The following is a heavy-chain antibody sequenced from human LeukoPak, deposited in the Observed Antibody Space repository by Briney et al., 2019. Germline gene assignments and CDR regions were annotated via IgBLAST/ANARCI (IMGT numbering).Heavy chain of an antibody. D-gene: IGHD4-23*01. CDR3: ARMPVDWYGGNMYYFDY. Sequence: KPSETLSLTCTVSGGSISSSGYYWSWIRQPPGKGLEWIGEINHSGSTNYNPSLKSRVTISVDTSKNQFSLKLSSVTAADTAVYYCARMPVDWYGGNMYYFDYWGQGTLVTVSS. CDR2: INHSGST. CDR1: GGSISSSGYY. V-gene: IGHV4-39*07. J-gene: IGHJ4*02.